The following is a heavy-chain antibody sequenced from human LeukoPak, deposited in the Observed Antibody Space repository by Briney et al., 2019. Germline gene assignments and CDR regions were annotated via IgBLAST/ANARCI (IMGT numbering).Heavy chain of an antibody. D-gene: IGHD2-2*01. CDR1: GFTFSSYE. CDR2: ISSSGSTI. Sequence: PGGSLRLSCAASGFTFSSYEMNWVRQAPGKGLEWVSYISSSGSTIYYADSVKSRFTISRDNAKNSLYLQMNSLRAEDTAVYYCASGIRCSSTSCYDYWGQGTLVTVSS. J-gene: IGHJ4*02. CDR3: ASGIRCSSTSCYDY. V-gene: IGHV3-48*03.